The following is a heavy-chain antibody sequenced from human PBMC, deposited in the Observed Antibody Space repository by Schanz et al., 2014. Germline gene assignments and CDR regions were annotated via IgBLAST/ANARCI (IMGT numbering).Heavy chain of an antibody. CDR2: IRYDGRNK. V-gene: IGHV3-33*01. CDR1: GFTFISYD. J-gene: IGHJ4*02. CDR3: AREDCSASSCYFRY. D-gene: IGHD2-21*01. Sequence: VQLVESGGGLVRPGGSLRLSCVASGFTFISYDIHWVRQAPGKGLEWVAVIRYDGRNKNFVESVKGRFTISRDNSNNTVYLQMNTLRGEDTAVYDCAREDCSASSCYFRYWVQRTPVTVSS.